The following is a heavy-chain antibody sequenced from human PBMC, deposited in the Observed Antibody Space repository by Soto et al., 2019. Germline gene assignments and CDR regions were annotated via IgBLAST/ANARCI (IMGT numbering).Heavy chain of an antibody. CDR1: GYSISTGGHY. CDR3: AIEGFLTGTTGWYFDL. V-gene: IGHV4-31*03. CDR2: IYYSGGT. J-gene: IGHJ2*01. Sequence: QVQLQESGPGLVKPSQTLSLTCTVSGYSISTGGHYWSWIRQHPGTAQEGLAYIYYSGGTFYKTSLRGRLTISLDSSKNQLSLGLSYVTAADTAVYYCAIEGFLTGTTGWYFDLWCRGALVTVSS. D-gene: IGHD1-7*01.